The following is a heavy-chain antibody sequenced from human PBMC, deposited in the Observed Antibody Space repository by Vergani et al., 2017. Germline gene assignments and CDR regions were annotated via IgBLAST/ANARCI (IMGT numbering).Heavy chain of an antibody. CDR2: ISSSSSTI. V-gene: IGHV3-48*02. CDR3: ARDPTGSYYDFWSGYYSSNSFDI. D-gene: IGHD3-3*01. CDR1: GFTFSSYS. J-gene: IGHJ3*02. Sequence: EVQLVESGGGLVQPGGSLRLSCAASGFTFSSYSMNWVRQAPGKGLEWVSYISSSSSTIYYADSVKGRFTISRDKSKNSLYLQMNSLRDEETAVYYCARDPTGSYYDFWSGYYSSNSFDIWGQGTMVTVSS.